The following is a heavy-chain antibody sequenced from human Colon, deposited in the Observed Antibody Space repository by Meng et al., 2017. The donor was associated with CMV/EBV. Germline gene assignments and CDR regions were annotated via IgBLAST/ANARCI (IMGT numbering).Heavy chain of an antibody. CDR3: ATISGGDFDF. Sequence: HLGDMERRREDSVNVSGKLSGYTFTCYFMFWVRQAPGQGLEWMGSLNPNSGDTNSAQKFHGRLTMTRDTSIHTAYMELGSLRSDDTAVYYCATISGGDFDFWGQGTLVTVSS. D-gene: IGHD3-10*01. CDR2: LNPNSGDT. J-gene: IGHJ4*02. V-gene: IGHV1-2*02. CDR1: GYTFTCYF.